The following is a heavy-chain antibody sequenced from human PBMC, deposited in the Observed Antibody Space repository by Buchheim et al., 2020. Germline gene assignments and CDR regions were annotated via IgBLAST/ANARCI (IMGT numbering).Heavy chain of an antibody. V-gene: IGHV4-30-2*01. CDR1: GGSISSGGYS. D-gene: IGHD4-11*01. Sequence: QVQLQESGPGLVKPSQTLSLTCAVSGGSISSGGYSWSWIRQPPGKGLEWIGYIYHSGSTYYNPSLKSRVTISVDRSKNQFSLKLTSVTAADTAVYYCARVPRDYLHFDYWGQGTL. CDR2: IYHSGST. CDR3: ARVPRDYLHFDY. J-gene: IGHJ4*02.